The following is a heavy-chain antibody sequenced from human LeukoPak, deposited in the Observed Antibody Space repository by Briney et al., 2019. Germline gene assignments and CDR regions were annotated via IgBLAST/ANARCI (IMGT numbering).Heavy chain of an antibody. CDR1: GYTFTGYY. V-gene: IGHV1-2*02. Sequence: ASVKVSCKTSGYTFTGYYMHWVRQAPGQGLEWMGWMNPNSGGSNYAQKFQGRVIMTRDTSIGAAYMELSSLRSDDTAVYYCATRVVAGIPYYFDHWGQGTLVTVSS. CDR2: MNPNSGGS. CDR3: ATRVVAGIPYYFDH. J-gene: IGHJ4*02. D-gene: IGHD6-19*01.